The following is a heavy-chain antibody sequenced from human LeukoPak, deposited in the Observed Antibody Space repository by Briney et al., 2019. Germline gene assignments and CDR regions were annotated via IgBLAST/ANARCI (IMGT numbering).Heavy chain of an antibody. CDR1: GYTFTGYY. J-gene: IGHJ4*02. CDR2: INPNSGGT. CDR3: ARDWVVATNGGDY. Sequence: ASVKVSCKASGYTFTGYYIHWVPQAPGQGLEWMGWINPNSGGTNYAQKFQGRVTMTRDTSISTAYMELSRLTSDDTAVYYCARDWVVATNGGDYWGQGTLVTVSS. V-gene: IGHV1-2*02. D-gene: IGHD5-12*01.